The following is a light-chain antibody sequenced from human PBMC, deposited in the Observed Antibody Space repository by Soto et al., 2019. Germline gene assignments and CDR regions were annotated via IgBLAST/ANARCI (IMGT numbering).Light chain of an antibody. CDR3: QQLRSYPST. CDR2: AAS. J-gene: IGKJ4*01. Sequence: AWYQQKPGEAPKLLIYAASTLHGGVPSRFSGSGSGTDFALTITSLQAEDFATYYCQQLRSYPSTFGGGTKVDI. V-gene: IGKV1-9*01.